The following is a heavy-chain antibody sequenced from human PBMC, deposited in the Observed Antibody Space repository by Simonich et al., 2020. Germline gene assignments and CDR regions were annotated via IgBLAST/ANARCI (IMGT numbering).Heavy chain of an antibody. CDR3: ASSKRGYNWNDFDY. Sequence: QVQLVQSGAEVKKPGASVKVSCKASGYTFTGYYMHWVRQVPGQGMEGKEWIHPNSGGTNDAQKFQGRVNMTRDTSISTAYMELSRLRSDDTAVYYCASSKRGYNWNDFDYWGQGTLVTVSS. J-gene: IGHJ4*02. D-gene: IGHD1-1*01. CDR2: IHPNSGGT. CDR1: GYTFTGYY. V-gene: IGHV1-2*02.